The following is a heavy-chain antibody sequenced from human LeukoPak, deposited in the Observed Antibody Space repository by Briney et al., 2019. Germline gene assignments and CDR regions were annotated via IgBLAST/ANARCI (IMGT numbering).Heavy chain of an antibody. CDR1: GGSISSYY. J-gene: IGHJ4*02. Sequence: SETLSLTCTVSGGSISSYYWSWIRQPPGKGLGWIGYIYYSGSTNYNPSLKSRVTISVDTSKNQFSLNLSSLTAADTAVYWCARGRPYYYDSTGFYPLFDSWGQGTLVTVSS. CDR3: ARGRPYYYDSTGFYPLFDS. CDR2: IYYSGST. V-gene: IGHV4-59*01. D-gene: IGHD3-22*01.